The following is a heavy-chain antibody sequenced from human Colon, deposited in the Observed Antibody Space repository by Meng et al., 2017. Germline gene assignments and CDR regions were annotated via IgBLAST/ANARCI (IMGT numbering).Heavy chain of an antibody. CDR2: ISGSGGST. J-gene: IGHJ4*02. D-gene: IGHD2-15*01. V-gene: IGHV3-23*01. Sequence: GESLKISCAASGFTFSSYEMNWVRQAPGKGLEWVSSISGSGGSTYYADSVKGRFTISRDNSKNTLYLQMNSLSAEDTAVYYCAKGCGSCYIDYWGQGTTVTVSS. CDR1: GFTFSSYE. CDR3: AKGCGSCYIDY.